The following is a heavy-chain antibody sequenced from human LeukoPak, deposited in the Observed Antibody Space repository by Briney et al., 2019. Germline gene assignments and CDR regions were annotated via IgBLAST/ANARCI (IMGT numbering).Heavy chain of an antibody. CDR2: MSPSSGNT. Sequence: SVNVYSKPSGYTFPIYEINWVRQATGQGLEWMGWMSPSSGNTGYAQKFQGRVTMTRNTSISTAYMDLSSLRSEDTAVYYCARSRDYSYYMEVWGKGTTVTV. CDR1: GYTFPIYE. J-gene: IGHJ6*03. CDR3: ARSRDYSYYMEV. V-gene: IGHV1-8*01.